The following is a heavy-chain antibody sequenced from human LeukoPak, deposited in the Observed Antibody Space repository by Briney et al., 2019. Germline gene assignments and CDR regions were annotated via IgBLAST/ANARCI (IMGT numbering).Heavy chain of an antibody. J-gene: IGHJ4*02. Sequence: TGGSLRLSCAASGFTFSSYWMSWVRQAPGKGLEWVANIKQDGSEKYYVDSVKGRFTISRDNAKNSLYLQMNSPRAEDTAVYYCAKDHYSSSDFDYWGQGTLVTVSS. CDR1: GFTFSSYW. D-gene: IGHD6-6*01. V-gene: IGHV3-7*01. CDR2: IKQDGSEK. CDR3: AKDHYSSSDFDY.